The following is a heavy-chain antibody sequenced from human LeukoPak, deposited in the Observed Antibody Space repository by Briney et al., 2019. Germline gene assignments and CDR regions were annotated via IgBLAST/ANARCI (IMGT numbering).Heavy chain of an antibody. Sequence: SETLSLTCAVYGGSFSGYYWRWSWIRQPPGKGLEWIGEISHSGSTNYNPSLKSRVTISVDTSKNQFSLKLSSVTAADTAVYYCAIRKYYDILTGYRKIPTSGFDPWGQGALVTVSS. CDR1: GGSFSGYY. D-gene: IGHD3-9*01. CDR3: AIRKYYDILTGYRKIPTSGFDP. J-gene: IGHJ5*02. V-gene: IGHV4-34*01. CDR2: ISHSGST.